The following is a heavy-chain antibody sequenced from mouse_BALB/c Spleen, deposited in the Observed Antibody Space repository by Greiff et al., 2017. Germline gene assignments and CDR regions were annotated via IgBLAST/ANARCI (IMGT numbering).Heavy chain of an antibody. CDR2: ICGDGST. V-gene: IGHV2-6-7*01. CDR3: ARKDYGNPFDY. CDR1: GFSFTGYG. J-gene: IGHJ2*01. Sequence: VKLMESGPGLVAPSQTLSITCTASGFSFTGYGVNWVRQPPGKGLEWLGMICGDGSTDYNSALTSRLTISKDNSKSQVFLKMNSLLTDDTARYYYARKDYGNPFDYWGQGTTLTVSS. D-gene: IGHD1-1*01.